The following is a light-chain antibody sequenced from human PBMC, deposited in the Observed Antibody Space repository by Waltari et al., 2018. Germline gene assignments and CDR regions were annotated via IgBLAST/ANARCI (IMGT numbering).Light chain of an antibody. CDR3: AAWDGGLKVRL. J-gene: IGLJ3*02. V-gene: IGLV1-47*01. Sequence: QSVVTQPPSASGTPGQRVTISCSGSSSNIGSNYVFWYQQFPGTAPRLLIYRNDQRPCGVPERCSGSKSGTSASLAINGLRSEDEADYYCAAWDGGLKVRLFGGGTKLTVL. CDR2: RND. CDR1: SSNIGSNY.